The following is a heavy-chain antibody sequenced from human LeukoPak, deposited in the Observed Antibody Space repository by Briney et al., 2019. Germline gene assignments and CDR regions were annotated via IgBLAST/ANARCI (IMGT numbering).Heavy chain of an antibody. CDR2: INPSGGST. CDR1: GYIFTSYY. J-gene: IGHJ4*02. D-gene: IGHD1-26*01. Sequence: ASVKVSCKASGYIFTSYYIHWVRQAAGQGLEWMAIINPSGGSTSYAQKFQGRVTMTRDTSTSTVYMELNNLTSEDTAVYYCARSYSGTYQLEYWGQGTLVTVSS. V-gene: IGHV1-46*01. CDR3: ARSYSGTYQLEY.